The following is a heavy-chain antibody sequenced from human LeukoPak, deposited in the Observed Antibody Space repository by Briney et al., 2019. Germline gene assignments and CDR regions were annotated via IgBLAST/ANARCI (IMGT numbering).Heavy chain of an antibody. CDR3: EKDVLFAVSDTIDI. D-gene: IGHD3-10*02. V-gene: IGHV3-30*02. CDR2: IQYDGSEK. J-gene: IGHJ3*02. CDR1: GFTFSSNG. Sequence: GGSLRLSCAASGFTFSSNGIHWVRQAPGKGLEWVAFIQYDGSEKYYADSVKGRFTISRDNSKNTLYLQMNSLRAEDTAVYYCEKDVLFAVSDTIDIWGQGTMVTVS.